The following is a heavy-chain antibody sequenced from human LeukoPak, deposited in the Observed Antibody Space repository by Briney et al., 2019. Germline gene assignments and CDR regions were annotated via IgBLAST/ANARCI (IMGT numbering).Heavy chain of an antibody. V-gene: IGHV3-74*01. CDR3: ARGNAHAFDI. J-gene: IGHJ3*02. CDR1: GFTLSSYW. Sequence: GGSLRLSCAVSGFTLSSYWMHWVRQLPGKGLVWVSRINSDGSGISYAGSVKGRFTISRDNAKNTLYLQMSSLRVEDTAVYYCARGNAHAFDIWGQGTMVTVSS. CDR2: INSDGSGI.